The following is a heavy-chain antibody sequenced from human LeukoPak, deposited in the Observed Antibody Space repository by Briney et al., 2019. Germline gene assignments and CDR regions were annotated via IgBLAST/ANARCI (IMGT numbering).Heavy chain of an antibody. J-gene: IGHJ4*02. D-gene: IGHD6-13*01. CDR2: IYHSGST. V-gene: IGHV4-38-2*02. CDR3: ARGEYSSSWCFDY. Sequence: SETLSLTCTVSGYSISSGYYWGWIRQPPGKGLEWIGSIYHSGSTYYNPSLKSRVTISVDTPKNQFSLKLSSVTAADTAVYYCARGEYSSSWCFDYWGQGTLVTVSS. CDR1: GYSISSGYY.